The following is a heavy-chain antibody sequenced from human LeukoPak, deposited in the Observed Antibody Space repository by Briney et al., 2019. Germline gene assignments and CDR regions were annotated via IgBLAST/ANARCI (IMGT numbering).Heavy chain of an antibody. CDR2: IGTAGEI. D-gene: IGHD1-26*01. V-gene: IGHV3-13*01. Sequence: GGSLRLSCAASGFTFSSYDIHWVRQATGKGLEWVSGIGTAGEIYYPGSVKGRFTISRENAKNSLYLQMNSLRAGDTAVYYCARESIVGATRGAFDIWGQGTMVTVSS. CDR3: ARESIVGATRGAFDI. J-gene: IGHJ3*02. CDR1: GFTFSSYD.